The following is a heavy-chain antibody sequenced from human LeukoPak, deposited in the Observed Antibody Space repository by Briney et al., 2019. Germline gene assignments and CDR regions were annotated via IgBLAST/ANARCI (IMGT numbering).Heavy chain of an antibody. J-gene: IGHJ4*02. Sequence: GGSLRLSCAASGFPVSSNYMSWVRQAPGKGLEWVSVIYSGGRTYYADSVKGRFTISRDNSKNTLYIQMNSLRAEDTAVYYCTRDSLFGVVSESNGPFDYWGQGTLVTVSS. CDR2: IYSGGRT. D-gene: IGHD3-3*02. V-gene: IGHV3-66*02. CDR1: GFPVSSNY. CDR3: TRDSLFGVVSESNGPFDY.